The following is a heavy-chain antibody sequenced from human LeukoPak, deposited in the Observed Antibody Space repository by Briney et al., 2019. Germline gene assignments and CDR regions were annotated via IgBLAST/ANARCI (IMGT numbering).Heavy chain of an antibody. CDR2: IYYSGST. Sequence: SDTLSLTCTVSGGPISSHYWSWIRQPPGKGLEWIGYIYYSGSTNYNPSLKSRVTISVDTSKNQFSLNLTSVTAADTATYHCARLEYSGSYYWFDPWGQGTLVTVSS. CDR3: ARLEYSGSYYWFDP. V-gene: IGHV4-59*07. J-gene: IGHJ5*02. D-gene: IGHD1-26*01. CDR1: GGPISSHY.